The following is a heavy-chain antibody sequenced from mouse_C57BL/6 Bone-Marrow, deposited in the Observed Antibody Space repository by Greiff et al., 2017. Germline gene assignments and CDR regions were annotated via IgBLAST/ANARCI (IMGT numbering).Heavy chain of an antibody. CDR1: GYSITSGYY. Sequence: DVKLQESGPGLVKPSQSLSLTCSVTGYSITSGYYWNWIRQFPGNKLEWMGYISYDGSNNYNPSLKNRISITRDTSKNQFFLKLNSVTTEDTATYYCARGHYVFLAWFAYWGQGTLVTVSA. CDR3: ARGHYVFLAWFAY. D-gene: IGHD1-1*02. CDR2: ISYDGSN. J-gene: IGHJ3*01. V-gene: IGHV3-6*01.